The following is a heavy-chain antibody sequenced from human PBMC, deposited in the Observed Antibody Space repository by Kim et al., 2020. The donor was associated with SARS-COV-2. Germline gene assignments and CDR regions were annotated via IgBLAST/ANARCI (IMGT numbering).Heavy chain of an antibody. V-gene: IGHV4-39*01. J-gene: IGHJ4*02. D-gene: IGHD6-13*01. Sequence: PPRKNRVAISVDTSKNQFSLKLGSGTAADTAVYYCARQGGAAGTLDYWGQGTLVTVSS. CDR3: ARQGGAAGTLDY.